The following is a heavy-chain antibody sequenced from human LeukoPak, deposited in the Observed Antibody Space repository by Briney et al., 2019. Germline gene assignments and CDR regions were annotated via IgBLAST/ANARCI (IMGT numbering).Heavy chain of an antibody. CDR1: GFTFSSYA. V-gene: IGHV3-23*01. CDR3: AKAAGYSSSWYEEARYYFDY. D-gene: IGHD6-13*01. Sequence: PGGSLRLSCAASGFTFSSYAMSWVRQAPGKGLEWVSAISGSGGSTYYADSVKGRFTISRDNSKNTLYLQMNSLRAEDTALYYCAKAAGYSSSWYEEARYYFDYWGQGTLVTVSS. J-gene: IGHJ4*02. CDR2: ISGSGGST.